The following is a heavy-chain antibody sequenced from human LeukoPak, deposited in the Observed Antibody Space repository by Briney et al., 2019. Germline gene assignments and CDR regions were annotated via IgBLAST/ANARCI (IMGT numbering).Heavy chain of an antibody. CDR3: AKEIRWRFDY. V-gene: IGHV3-30*18. J-gene: IGHJ4*02. Sequence: GGSLRLSCAASGFTFNTYGMYWVRQAPGKGLEWVAVISYDGSNKYYVDSVKGRFTISRDNSKNTLYLQMNSLRAEDTAVYYCAKEIRWRFDYWGQGTLVTVSS. D-gene: IGHD3-3*01. CDR2: ISYDGSNK. CDR1: GFTFNTYG.